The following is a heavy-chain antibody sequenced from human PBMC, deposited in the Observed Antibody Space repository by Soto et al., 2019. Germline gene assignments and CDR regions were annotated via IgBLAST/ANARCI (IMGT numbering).Heavy chain of an antibody. CDR2: ISSSSSYI. D-gene: IGHD3-22*01. Sequence: EVQLVESGGGLVKPGGSLRLSCAASGFTFSSYSMNWVRQAPGKGLEWVSSISSSSSYIYYADSVKGRFTISRDNAKNTLYLQMTGLRAVDTAVYYCARVVDYYDPYEYYGMDVWGQGTTVTVSS. V-gene: IGHV3-21*01. CDR3: ARVVDYYDPYEYYGMDV. CDR1: GFTFSSYS. J-gene: IGHJ6*02.